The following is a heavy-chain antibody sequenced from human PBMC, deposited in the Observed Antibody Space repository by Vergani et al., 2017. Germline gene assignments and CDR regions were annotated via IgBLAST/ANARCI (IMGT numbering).Heavy chain of an antibody. CDR2: IIPILGIA. Sequence: QVQLVQSGAEVKKPGSSVKVSCKASGGTFSSYTISWVRQAPGQGLEWMGRIIPILGIANYAQKFQGRVTITADKSTSTAYMELSSLRSEDTAVYYFAGYPWEGKRGGRFDHWGQGTLVTVSS. V-gene: IGHV1-69*02. CDR3: AGYPWEGKRGGRFDH. CDR1: GGTFSSYT. D-gene: IGHD1-26*01. J-gene: IGHJ4*02.